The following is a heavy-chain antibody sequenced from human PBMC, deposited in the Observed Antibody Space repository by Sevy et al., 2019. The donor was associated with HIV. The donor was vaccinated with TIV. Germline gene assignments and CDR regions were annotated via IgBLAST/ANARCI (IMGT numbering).Heavy chain of an antibody. J-gene: IGHJ6*02. CDR2: IIPIFGTA. Sequence: ASVKVSCKASGGTFSSYAISWVRQAPGQGLEWMGGIIPIFGTANYAQKFQGRVTITADESTSTAYMELSSLRSEDTAVYYCSGYCTGGVCVGIDYYYYGMDVWGQGTTVTVSS. CDR3: SGYCTGGVCVGIDYYYYGMDV. D-gene: IGHD2-8*02. V-gene: IGHV1-69*13. CDR1: GGTFSSYA.